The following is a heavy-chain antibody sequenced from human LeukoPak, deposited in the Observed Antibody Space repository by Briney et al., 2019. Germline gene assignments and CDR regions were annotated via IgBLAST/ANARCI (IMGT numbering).Heavy chain of an antibody. CDR1: GYTFTGYF. V-gene: IGHV1-2*02. Sequence: ASVKVSCKASGYTFTGYFMHWVRQAPGQGPEWMGWINPNSGGTNYAQKFQGRVTMTRDTSISTAYMELSRLRSDDTAVYYCARDSVQGAAMAYWGQGTLVTVSS. D-gene: IGHD5-18*01. J-gene: IGHJ4*02. CDR2: INPNSGGT. CDR3: ARDSVQGAAMAY.